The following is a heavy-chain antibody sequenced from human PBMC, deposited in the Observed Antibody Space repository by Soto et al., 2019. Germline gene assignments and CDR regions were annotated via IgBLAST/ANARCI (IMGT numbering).Heavy chain of an antibody. Sequence: SETLSLTCSVSGGSISTVGHYWTWIRHPPGKGLEWIGSIYHTGSTYYSKSLRSRLTMSVDTSKSQFSLRLSSVTAADTAVYYCARATGTLRSRNCDYWGQGSLVTVSS. J-gene: IGHJ4*02. CDR2: IYHTGST. CDR3: ARATGTLRSRNCDY. CDR1: GGSISTVGHY. V-gene: IGHV4-31*03. D-gene: IGHD1-1*01.